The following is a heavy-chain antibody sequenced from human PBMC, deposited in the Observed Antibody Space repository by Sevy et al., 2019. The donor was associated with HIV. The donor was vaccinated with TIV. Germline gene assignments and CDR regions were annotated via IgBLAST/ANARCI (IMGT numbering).Heavy chain of an antibody. Sequence: GGSLRLSCAASGFTFRTYSMNWVRQAPGKGLERLSSISDDSRYMYYSDSVKGRFTISRANAKNLLYLQMNNLRVEDTAIYYCARDFTIFGVVSGIDYWGQGNLVTVSS. CDR2: ISDDSRYM. J-gene: IGHJ4*02. CDR1: GFTFRTYS. D-gene: IGHD3-3*01. CDR3: ARDFTIFGVVSGIDY. V-gene: IGHV3-21*04.